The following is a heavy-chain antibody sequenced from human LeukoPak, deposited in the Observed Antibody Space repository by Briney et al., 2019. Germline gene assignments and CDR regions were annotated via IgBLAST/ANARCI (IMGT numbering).Heavy chain of an antibody. CDR3: ARFSVTGSSEYYFGY. CDR1: GGSFSGYY. J-gene: IGHJ4*02. D-gene: IGHD4-17*01. V-gene: IGHV4-34*01. CDR2: INHSGST. Sequence: SETLSLTCAVYGGSFSGYYWSWIRQPPGKGLEWIGEINHSGSTNYNPSLKSRVTISVDTSKNQFSLKLSSVTAADTAVYYCARFSVTGSSEYYFGYWGQGTLVTVSS.